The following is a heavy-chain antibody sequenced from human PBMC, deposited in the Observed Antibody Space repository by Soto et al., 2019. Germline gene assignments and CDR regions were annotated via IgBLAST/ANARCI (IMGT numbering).Heavy chain of an antibody. CDR1: GYAFTSYG. D-gene: IGHD3-10*01. J-gene: IGHJ3*02. Sequence: SVKVSCNASGYAFTSYGISWGRQAPVQGLEWMGWISAYNGNTNYAQKLQGRVTMTTDTSTSTAYMELRSLRSDDTAVYYCAGDPTMVRGKLRAFDIWGQGTMVTVSS. CDR2: ISAYNGNT. V-gene: IGHV1-18*01. CDR3: AGDPTMVRGKLRAFDI.